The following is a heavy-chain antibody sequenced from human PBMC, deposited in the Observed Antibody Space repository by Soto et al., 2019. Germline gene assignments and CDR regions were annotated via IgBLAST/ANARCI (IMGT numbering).Heavy chain of an antibody. Sequence: EVQLVESGGGLVQPGGSLRLSCEASGFTFSTFWMHWVRQAPGKGLVWVSRINSDGSSTYYADSVKGRVTISRDNAKNTLYLHLSSLRPEDTAVYYFARDFEYWGQGTLVTVSS. V-gene: IGHV3-74*01. J-gene: IGHJ4*02. CDR3: ARDFEY. CDR1: GFTFSTFW. CDR2: INSDGSST.